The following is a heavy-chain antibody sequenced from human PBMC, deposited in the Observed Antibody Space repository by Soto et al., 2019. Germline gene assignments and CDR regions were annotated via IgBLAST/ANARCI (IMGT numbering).Heavy chain of an antibody. Sequence: GGSLRLSCSVSGFTLSNYAMHWVRQAPGKGLEYAASISSNGGSTYYADSVKGRFTILRDNSKNMLYLQMRSLGVEDTAVYYCLKERYVDFWGQGTHVTVSS. CDR3: LKERYVDF. J-gene: IGHJ4*02. CDR1: GFTLSNYA. CDR2: ISSNGGST. V-gene: IGHV3-64D*06.